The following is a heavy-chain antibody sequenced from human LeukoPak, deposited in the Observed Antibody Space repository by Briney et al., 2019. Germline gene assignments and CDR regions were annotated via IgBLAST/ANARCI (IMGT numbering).Heavy chain of an antibody. V-gene: IGHV4-59*01. J-gene: IGHJ6*03. D-gene: IGHD3-3*01. CDR1: GGSISSYY. Sequence: SETLSLTCTVSGGSISSYYWSWIRQPPGKGLEWIGYIYYSGSTNYNPSLKSRVTISVDTSKNQFSLKLSSVTAADTAVYYCARDRYYDFWSGYYRADYYMDVWGKGTTVTVSS. CDR2: IYYSGST. CDR3: ARDRYYDFWSGYYRADYYMDV.